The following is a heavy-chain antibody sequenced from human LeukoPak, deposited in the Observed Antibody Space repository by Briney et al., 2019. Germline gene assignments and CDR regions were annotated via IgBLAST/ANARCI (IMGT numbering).Heavy chain of an antibody. V-gene: IGHV3-23*01. CDR3: ARETHEYGFDY. Sequence: PGGSLRLSCAASGFTFSNYAMNWVRQAPGKGLEWVSLISGSPGSTYYADSVKGRFTISRDNSKNTLYLQMNSLRAEDTAVYYCARETHEYGFDYWGQGTLVTVSS. CDR2: ISGSPGST. CDR1: GFTFSNYA. J-gene: IGHJ4*02. D-gene: IGHD4-17*01.